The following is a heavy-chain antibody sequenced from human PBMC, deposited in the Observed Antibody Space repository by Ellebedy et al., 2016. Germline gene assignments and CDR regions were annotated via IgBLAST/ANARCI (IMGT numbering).Heavy chain of an antibody. CDR1: GFTFSNYN. D-gene: IGHD3-16*01. Sequence: GGSLRLXXAVSGFTFSNYNMNWVRQAPGKGLEWISYISPSSGTIYYADSVKGRFTISRDNAKNSLSLQLNSLRVEDTAVYYCARDHPRNPNFKTLGDNNNGMDVWGQGTTVTVSS. V-gene: IGHV3-48*04. J-gene: IGHJ6*02. CDR2: ISPSSGTI. CDR3: ARDHPRNPNFKTLGDNNNGMDV.